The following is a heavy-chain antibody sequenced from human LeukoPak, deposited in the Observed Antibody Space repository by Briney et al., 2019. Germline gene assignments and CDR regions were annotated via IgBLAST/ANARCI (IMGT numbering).Heavy chain of an antibody. V-gene: IGHV3-23*01. Sequence: GGSLRLSCAASGFTFSSSAMSWVRQAPGKGLEWVSVISKSGDFTYYADSVKGRFTISRDSSKDTLSLQMNSLRAEDTAVYYCAKESAAAGYFDYWGLGTLVTVSS. D-gene: IGHD6-13*01. J-gene: IGHJ4*01. CDR2: ISKSGDFT. CDR1: GFTFSSSA. CDR3: AKESAAAGYFDY.